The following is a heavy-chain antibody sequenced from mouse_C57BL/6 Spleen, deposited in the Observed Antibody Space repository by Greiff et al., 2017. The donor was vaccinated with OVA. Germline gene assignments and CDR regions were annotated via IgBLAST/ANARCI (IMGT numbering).Heavy chain of an antibody. J-gene: IGHJ1*03. V-gene: IGHV1-52*01. D-gene: IGHD2-1*01. Sequence: QVQLQQPGAELVRPGSSVQLSCKASGYTFTSYWMHWVKQRPIQGLEWIGNIDPSDSETHYNQKFKDKATLTVDKSSSTAYMQLSSLTSEDSAVYYCARDGNYGYFDVWGTGTTVTVSS. CDR3: ARDGNYGYFDV. CDR1: GYTFTSYW. CDR2: IDPSDSET.